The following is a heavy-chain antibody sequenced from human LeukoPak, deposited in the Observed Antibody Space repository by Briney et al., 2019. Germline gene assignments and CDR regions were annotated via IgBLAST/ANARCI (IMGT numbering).Heavy chain of an antibody. CDR1: GYTFTGYY. CDR2: INPNSGGT. D-gene: IGHD3-10*01. Sequence: GASVKVSCKASGYTFTGYYMHWVRQAPGQGLEWMGWINPNSGGTNYAQKFQGRLTMTRDMSTSTVYMELSSLRSEDTAVYYCARDLDGVRGVIKIPSDYWGQGTLVTVSS. V-gene: IGHV1-2*02. CDR3: ARDLDGVRGVIKIPSDY. J-gene: IGHJ4*02.